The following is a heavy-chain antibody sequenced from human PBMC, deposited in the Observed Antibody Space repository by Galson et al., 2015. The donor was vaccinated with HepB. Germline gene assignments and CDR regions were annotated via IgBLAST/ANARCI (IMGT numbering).Heavy chain of an antibody. J-gene: IGHJ4*02. CDR2: ISYDGSNK. D-gene: IGHD3-10*01. CDR3: AKDLGLAGGEGY. Sequence: SLRLSCAASGFTFSSYGMHWVRQAPGKGLEWVAVISYDGSNKYYADSVKGRFTISRDNSKNTLYLQMNSLRAEDTAAYYCAKDLGLAGGEGYWGQGTLVTVSS. V-gene: IGHV3-30*18. CDR1: GFTFSSYG.